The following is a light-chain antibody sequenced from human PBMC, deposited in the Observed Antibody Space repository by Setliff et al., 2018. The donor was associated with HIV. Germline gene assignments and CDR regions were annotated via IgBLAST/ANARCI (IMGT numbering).Light chain of an antibody. CDR3: SSYTSSRTYV. V-gene: IGLV2-14*02. CDR1: SSDVGNYNL. Sequence: QSALTQPASVSGSPGQSITISCTGTSSDVGNYNLVSWYQQHPGKAPKLMVYEVSKRPSGVSNRFSGSKSGNTASLTISGLQAEDESDYYCSSYTSSRTYVFGTGTKVTVL. CDR2: EVS. J-gene: IGLJ1*01.